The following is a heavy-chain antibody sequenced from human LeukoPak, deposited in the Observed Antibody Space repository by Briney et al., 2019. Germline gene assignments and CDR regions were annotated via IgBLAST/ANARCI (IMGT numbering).Heavy chain of an antibody. CDR3: AKDSAEYCSSTSCSWFDY. CDR1: GFTFSSYA. D-gene: IGHD2-2*01. J-gene: IGHJ4*02. CDR2: ISGSGGST. V-gene: IGHV3-23*01. Sequence: GGSLRLSCAASGFTFSSYAMSWVRQAPGKGLERVSAISGSGGSTYYADSVKGRFTISRDNSKNTLYLQMNSLRAEDTAVYYCAKDSAEYCSSTSCSWFDYWGQGTLVTVSS.